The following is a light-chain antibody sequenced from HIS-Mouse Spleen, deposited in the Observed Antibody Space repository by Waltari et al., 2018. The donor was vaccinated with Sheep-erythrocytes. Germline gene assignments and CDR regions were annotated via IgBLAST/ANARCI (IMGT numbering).Light chain of an antibody. J-gene: IGLJ3*02. V-gene: IGLV3-1*01. CDR3: QAWDSSTAWV. Sequence: SYELTQPPSVSVSPGQTARITCSGDALPQKSAYWYQQKSGQAPVLVIYEDSKRPSGSPERFSGSNAGNTATLTISGTQAMDEADYYGQAWDSSTAWVFGGGTKLTVL. CDR2: EDS. CDR1: ALPQKS.